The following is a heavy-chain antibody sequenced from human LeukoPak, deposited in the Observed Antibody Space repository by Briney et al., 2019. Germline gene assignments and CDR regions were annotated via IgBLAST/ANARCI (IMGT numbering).Heavy chain of an antibody. CDR1: GGSISSSSYY. D-gene: IGHD1-26*01. CDR2: IYYSGST. J-gene: IGHJ6*02. CDR3: ARRGIVGATTSGMDV. V-gene: IGHV4-39*01. Sequence: ASETLSLTCTVSGGSISSSSYYWGWIRQPPGKGLEWIGSIYYSGSTYYNPSLKSRVTISVDTSKNQFSLKLSSVTAADTAVYYCARRGIVGATTSGMDVWGQGTTVTVSS.